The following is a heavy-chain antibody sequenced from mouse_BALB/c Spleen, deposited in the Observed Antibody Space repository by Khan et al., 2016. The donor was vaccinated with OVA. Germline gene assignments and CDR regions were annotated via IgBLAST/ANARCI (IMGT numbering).Heavy chain of an antibody. V-gene: IGHV2-6-1*01. Sequence: VELVESGPGLVAPSPCLSITCTISGFSLTNYGVHWVRQPPGKGLEWLVVIWSDGSTTYNSALKSSLTTTKDNSNCQVSLKMNRLQTDDTAMYFCARQPYYHYNIMDYWGQGTPVTVSS. CDR1: GFSLTNYG. D-gene: IGHD2-10*01. J-gene: IGHJ4*01. CDR3: ARQPYYHYNIMDY. CDR2: IWSDGST.